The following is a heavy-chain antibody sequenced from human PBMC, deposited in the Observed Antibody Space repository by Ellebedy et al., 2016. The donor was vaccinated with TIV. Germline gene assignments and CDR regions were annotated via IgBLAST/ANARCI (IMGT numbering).Heavy chain of an antibody. CDR3: ARGRGSSSPRGHFDY. CDR2: INHSGST. V-gene: IGHV4-34*01. D-gene: IGHD6-6*01. Sequence: SETLSLTXAVYGGSFSGYYWSWIRQPPGKGLEWIGEINHSGSTNYNPSLKSRVTISVDTSKNQFSLKLSSVTAADTAVYYCARGRGSSSPRGHFDYWGQGTLVTVSS. J-gene: IGHJ4*02. CDR1: GGSFSGYY.